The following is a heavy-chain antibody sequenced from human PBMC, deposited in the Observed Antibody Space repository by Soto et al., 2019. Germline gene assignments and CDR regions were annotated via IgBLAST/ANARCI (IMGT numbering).Heavy chain of an antibody. V-gene: IGHV1-18*01. CDR1: GYTFTSNG. Sequence: ASVKVSCKASGYTFTSNGISWVRQAPGQGLEWMGWISAYNGNTNYAQKLQGRVTMTTDTSTSTAYMELRSLRSDDTAVYYCARDPVRFLEWSPWFDPWGQGTLVTVSS. CDR3: ARDPVRFLEWSPWFDP. CDR2: ISAYNGNT. J-gene: IGHJ5*02. D-gene: IGHD3-3*01.